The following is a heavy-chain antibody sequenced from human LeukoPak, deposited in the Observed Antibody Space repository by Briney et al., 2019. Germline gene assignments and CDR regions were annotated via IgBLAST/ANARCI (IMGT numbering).Heavy chain of an antibody. CDR1: GGSFSGYY. Sequence: SGTLSLTCAVYGGSFSGYYWSWIRQPPGKGLEWIGEINHSGSTNYNPSLKSRVTISVDTSKNQFSLKLSSVTAADTAVYYCARGAAGARDFDYWGQGTLVTVSS. D-gene: IGHD2-15*01. CDR3: ARGAAGARDFDY. J-gene: IGHJ4*02. CDR2: INHSGST. V-gene: IGHV4-34*01.